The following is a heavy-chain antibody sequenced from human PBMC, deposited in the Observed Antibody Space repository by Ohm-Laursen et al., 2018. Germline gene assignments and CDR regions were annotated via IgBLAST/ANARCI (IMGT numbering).Heavy chain of an antibody. CDR1: GFTFDDYA. CDR2: ISWNSGSI. J-gene: IGHJ6*02. Sequence: SLRLSCAASGFTFDDYAMNWVRQSPGKGLEWVSDISWNSGSIGYADSVKGRFTISRDNAKNSPYLQMNSLRAEDTALYHCARVPGWLDDYYYYGMDVWGQGTTVTVSS. D-gene: IGHD6-19*01. V-gene: IGHV3-9*01. CDR3: ARVPGWLDDYYYYGMDV.